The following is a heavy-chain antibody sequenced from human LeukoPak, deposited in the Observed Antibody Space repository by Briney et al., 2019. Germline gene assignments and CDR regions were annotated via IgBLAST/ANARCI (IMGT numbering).Heavy chain of an antibody. J-gene: IGHJ4*02. CDR1: GFTFSSYA. Sequence: HAGGSLRLSCAASGFTFSSYAMSWVRQAPVKGLEWVSAISGSGGSTYYADSVKGRFTISRDNSKNTLYLQMNSLRAEDTAVYYCAKDWVWLQTEYYFDYWGQGTLVTVSS. V-gene: IGHV3-23*01. CDR2: ISGSGGST. CDR3: AKDWVWLQTEYYFDY. D-gene: IGHD5-24*01.